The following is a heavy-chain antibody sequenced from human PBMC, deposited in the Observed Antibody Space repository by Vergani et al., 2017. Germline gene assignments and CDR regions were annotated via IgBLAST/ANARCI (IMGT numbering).Heavy chain of an antibody. CDR1: EYSFGNYW. CDR3: ARHTTYTDS. CDR2: IYPADSDT. Sequence: EEELVQSGPEMRKPGASLKISCKGSEYSFGNYWIGWVRQMPGKGLEWMGIIYPADSDTRYSPSFQGQVAISADKSISTAFLQWDSLKASDTALYYCARHTTYTDSWGQGTLVTVSS. D-gene: IGHD1-1*01. J-gene: IGHJ4*02. V-gene: IGHV5-51*01.